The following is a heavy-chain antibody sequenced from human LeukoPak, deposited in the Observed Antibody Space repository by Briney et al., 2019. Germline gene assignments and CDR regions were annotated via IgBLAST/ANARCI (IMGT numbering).Heavy chain of an antibody. V-gene: IGHV3-21*01. J-gene: IGHJ4*02. CDR2: ISSSSSYI. CDR3: ARDLGSKQIPGGSAD. D-gene: IGHD3-10*01. CDR1: GFTFSSYS. Sequence: GGSLRLSCAASGFTFSSYSMNWVRQAPGKGLEWVSSISSSSSYIYYAVSVKGRFTISRDNAKNSLYLQMNSLRAEDTAVYYCARDLGSKQIPGGSADWGQGTLVTVSS.